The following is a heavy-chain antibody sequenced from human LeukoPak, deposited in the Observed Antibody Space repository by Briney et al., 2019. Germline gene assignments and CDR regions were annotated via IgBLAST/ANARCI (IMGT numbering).Heavy chain of an antibody. CDR3: ARDGGADTAMGTALYYYYGMDV. D-gene: IGHD5-18*01. CDR1: GFTFSTYW. CDR2: TKPDGSET. J-gene: IGHJ6*02. V-gene: IGHV3-7*01. Sequence: GGSLRLSCAASGFTFSTYWMTWVRQAPEKGLEWVASTKPDGSETYYVDSVRGRFTISRDNAKNSLYLQMNSLRAEDTAVYYCARDGGADTAMGTALYYYYGMDVWGQGTTVTVSS.